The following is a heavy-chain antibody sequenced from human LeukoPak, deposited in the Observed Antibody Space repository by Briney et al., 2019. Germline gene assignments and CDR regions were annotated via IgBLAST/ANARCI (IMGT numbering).Heavy chain of an antibody. V-gene: IGHV3-48*01. J-gene: IGHJ4*02. D-gene: IGHD3-10*01. Sequence: GGSLRLSCAASGFTFSSYSMNWVRQAPGKGLEWVSYISSSSSTIYYADSVKGRLTISRDNAKNSLYLQMNSLRAEDTAVYYCARMGARVRSLWFGELLGFYYFDYWGQGTLVTVSS. CDR1: GFTFSSYS. CDR2: ISSSSSTI. CDR3: ARMGARVRSLWFGELLGFYYFDY.